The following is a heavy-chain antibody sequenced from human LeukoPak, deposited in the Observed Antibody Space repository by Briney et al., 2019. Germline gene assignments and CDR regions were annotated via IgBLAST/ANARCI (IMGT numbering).Heavy chain of an antibody. Sequence: GGSLRLSCAASGFTFSSYGMHWVRQAPGKGLEWVAVISYDGSNKYYADSVKGRFTISRDNSKNTLYLQMNSLRAEDTAVYYCAKERLWFGELFPFDYWGQGTLVTVSS. J-gene: IGHJ4*02. D-gene: IGHD3-10*01. CDR1: GFTFSSYG. CDR2: ISYDGSNK. CDR3: AKERLWFGELFPFDY. V-gene: IGHV3-30*18.